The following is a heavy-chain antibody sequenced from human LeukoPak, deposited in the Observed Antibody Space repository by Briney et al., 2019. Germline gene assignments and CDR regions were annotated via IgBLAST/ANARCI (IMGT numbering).Heavy chain of an antibody. Sequence: KTSETLSLTCAVYGGSFSGYYWSWIRQPPGKGLEWIGEINHSGSTNYNPSLKSRVTISVDTSKNQFSLKLSSVTAADTAVYYCASTPRTVTGEAVDYWGQGTLVTVSS. J-gene: IGHJ4*02. V-gene: IGHV4-34*01. CDR2: INHSGST. D-gene: IGHD7-27*01. CDR3: ASTPRTVTGEAVDY. CDR1: GGSFSGYY.